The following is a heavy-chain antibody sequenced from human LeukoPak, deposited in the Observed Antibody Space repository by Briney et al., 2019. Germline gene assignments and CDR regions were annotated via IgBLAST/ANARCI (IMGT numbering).Heavy chain of an antibody. J-gene: IGHJ4*02. CDR1: GFTFSSYA. V-gene: IGHV3-33*01. D-gene: IGHD2-8*01. CDR2: IWYDGTSK. CDR3: ARASDQYETIPVF. Sequence: PGRSLRLSCAASGFTFSSYAMDCVRQAPGTGLEWVALIWYDGTSKYYADSVQGRFTISRDTSRNSLYLQINSLRTEGMSVYYCARASDQYETIPVFWGEKTLVTLSS.